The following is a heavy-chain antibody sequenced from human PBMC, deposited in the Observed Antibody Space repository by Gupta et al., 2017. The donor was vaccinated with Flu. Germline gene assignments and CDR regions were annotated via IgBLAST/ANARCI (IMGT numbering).Heavy chain of an antibody. Sequence: QVQLQESGPGLVKPSQTLSLTCTVSGGSISSGSYYWSWIRQPAGKGLEWIGRIYTSGSTNYNPSLKSRVTISVDTSKNQFSLKLSSVTAADTAVYYCARGYRVSDHLDYWGQGTLVTVSS. J-gene: IGHJ4*02. V-gene: IGHV4-61*02. CDR1: GGSISSGSYY. D-gene: IGHD1-14*01. CDR3: ARGYRVSDHLDY. CDR2: IYTSGST.